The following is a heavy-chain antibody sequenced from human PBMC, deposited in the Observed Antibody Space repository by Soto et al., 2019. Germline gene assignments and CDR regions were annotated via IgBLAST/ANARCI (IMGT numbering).Heavy chain of an antibody. CDR2: IYHSGST. J-gene: IGHJ6*02. CDR1: GGSISSYY. D-gene: IGHD6-6*01. Sequence: PSETLSLTCTVSGGSISSYYWSWIRQPPGKGLEWIGYIYHSGSTNYNPSLKSRVTISVDTSKNQFSLKLSSVTAADTAVYYCARRSSSSGVYYYGMDVWGQGTTVTV. V-gene: IGHV4-59*01. CDR3: ARRSSSSGVYYYGMDV.